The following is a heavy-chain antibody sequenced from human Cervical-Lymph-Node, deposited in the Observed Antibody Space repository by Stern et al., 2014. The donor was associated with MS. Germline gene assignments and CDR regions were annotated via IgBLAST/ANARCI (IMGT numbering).Heavy chain of an antibody. CDR3: ARARGSSLWDYPEDH. D-gene: IGHD2-2*01. Sequence: QVQLVQSGAEVKKPGASVKVSCKASGYTFTSFGINWVRQAPGQGLEWMGWISASNGSTKFGPKDQGRLTITKDTSTSTAYMERRSLTSDDTAVYYCARARGSSLWDYPEDHWGQGTLVTVSS. CDR1: GYTFTSFG. CDR2: ISASNGST. V-gene: IGHV1-18*01. J-gene: IGHJ4*02.